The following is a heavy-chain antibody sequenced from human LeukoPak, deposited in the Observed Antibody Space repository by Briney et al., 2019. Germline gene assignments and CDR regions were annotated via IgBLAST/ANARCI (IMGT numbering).Heavy chain of an antibody. V-gene: IGHV3-23*01. CDR1: GFTFNNYA. Sequence: PGGSLRLSCAASGFTFNNYAMSWFRQAPGKGLEWVSVISASGGNTHYADSVKGRFTISRDNSKNTLYLQMNSLRPEDTAIYYRARSNDFWSGPLRNYYYYMDVWGKGTTVTVSS. CDR2: ISASGGNT. CDR3: ARSNDFWSGPLRNYYYYMDV. J-gene: IGHJ6*03. D-gene: IGHD3-3*01.